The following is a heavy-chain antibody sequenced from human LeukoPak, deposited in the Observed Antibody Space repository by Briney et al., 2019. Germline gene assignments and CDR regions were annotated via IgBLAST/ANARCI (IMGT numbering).Heavy chain of an antibody. CDR3: AKGGFLEWSWSFDY. CDR2: IRYDGSNK. Sequence: GGSLRLSCAASGFTFSSYRMHWVRQAPGKGLEWVAFIRYDGSNKYYADSVKGRFTISRDNSKNTLYLQMNSLRAEDTAVYYCAKGGFLEWSWSFDYWGQGTLVTVSS. V-gene: IGHV3-30*02. CDR1: GFTFSSYR. D-gene: IGHD3-3*01. J-gene: IGHJ4*02.